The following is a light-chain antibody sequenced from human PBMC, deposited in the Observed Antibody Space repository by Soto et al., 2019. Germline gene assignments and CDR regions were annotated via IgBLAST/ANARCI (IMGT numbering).Light chain of an antibody. J-gene: IGLJ1*01. CDR2: EIN. Sequence: SALTQPPSASGSPGQSVTISCTGTSSGVGAYDYVSWYQQHPGKAPKLMIYEINKRPSGVPDRFSGSKPGNTASLTVSRLQAEDEADYYCSSFAGSNNFPYVFGTGTKVTVL. CDR3: SSFAGSNNFPYV. CDR1: SSGVGAYDY. V-gene: IGLV2-8*01.